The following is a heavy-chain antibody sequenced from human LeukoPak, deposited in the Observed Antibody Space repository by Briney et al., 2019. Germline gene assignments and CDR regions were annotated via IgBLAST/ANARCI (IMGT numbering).Heavy chain of an antibody. D-gene: IGHD3-10*01. CDR3: AKGLTYYYGSGSLNWFDP. CDR1: GFTFSSYG. J-gene: IGHJ5*02. Sequence: PGGSLRLSCAASGFTFSSYGMRWVRQAPGKGLEWVAVISYDGSNKYYADSVKGRFTISRDNSKNTLYLQMNSLRAEDTAVYYCAKGLTYYYGSGSLNWFDPWGQGTLVTVSS. CDR2: ISYDGSNK. V-gene: IGHV3-30*18.